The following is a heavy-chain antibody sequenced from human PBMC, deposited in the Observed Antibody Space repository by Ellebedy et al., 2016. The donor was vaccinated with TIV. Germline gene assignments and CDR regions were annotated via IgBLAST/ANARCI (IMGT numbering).Heavy chain of an antibody. CDR3: VRDTVAVPDGNTFDF. CDR2: IWYDGSNK. CDR1: GFGFSSYG. J-gene: IGHJ3*01. V-gene: IGHV3-33*01. Sequence: GESLKISCVASGFGFSSYGMHWVRQAPGKGLEWVAVIWYDGSNKDYVDSVKGRFTISRDNARNSLYLQMKSLRVDDTAVYYCVRDTVAVPDGNTFDFWGQGTMVSVS. D-gene: IGHD5-24*01.